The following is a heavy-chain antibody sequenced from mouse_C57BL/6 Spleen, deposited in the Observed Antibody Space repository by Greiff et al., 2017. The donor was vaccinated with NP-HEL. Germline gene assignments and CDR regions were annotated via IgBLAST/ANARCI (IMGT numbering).Heavy chain of an antibody. D-gene: IGHD2-4*01. J-gene: IGHJ4*01. V-gene: IGHV1-81*01. Sequence: QVQLKQSGAELARPGASVKLSCKASGYTFTSYGISWVKQRTGQGLEWIGEIYPRSGNTYYNEKFKGKATLTADKSSSTAYMELRSLTSEDSAVYFCARRIYYDYDGGYYYAMDYWGQGTSVTVSS. CDR3: ARRIYYDYDGGYYYAMDY. CDR1: GYTFTSYG. CDR2: IYPRSGNT.